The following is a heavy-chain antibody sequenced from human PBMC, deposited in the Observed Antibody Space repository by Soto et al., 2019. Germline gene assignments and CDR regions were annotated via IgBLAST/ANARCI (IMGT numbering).Heavy chain of an antibody. CDR1: GFTFSSYA. V-gene: IGHV3-23*01. J-gene: IGHJ5*01. D-gene: IGHD2-21*02. CDR2: ISGSGGST. CDR3: AKGLARGAIVLVTGTNYNCFDT. Sequence: GGSLRLSCAASGFTFSSYAMSWVRQAPGKGLEWVSAISGSGGSTYYADSVKGRFTISRDTSKNTLYLQMNSLRAEDTAVYYCAKGLARGAIVLVTGTNYNCFDTWGKRCRVSVAS.